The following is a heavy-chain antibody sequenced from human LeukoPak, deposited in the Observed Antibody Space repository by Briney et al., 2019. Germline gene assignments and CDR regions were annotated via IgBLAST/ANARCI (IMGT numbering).Heavy chain of an antibody. J-gene: IGHJ4*02. V-gene: IGHV4-39*01. CDR3: ARQGEHYYRSGSETPFDH. D-gene: IGHD3-10*01. Sequence: SETLSLTCNVSGVSISGSSYYWAWIRQPPGKGLEWIGSIDYSGSTYHNPSLRSRVTISVDTSKNQFSLKLSSVTAADTAVYYCARQGEHYYRSGSETPFDHWGQGTLVTVSS. CDR2: IDYSGST. CDR1: GVSISGSSYY.